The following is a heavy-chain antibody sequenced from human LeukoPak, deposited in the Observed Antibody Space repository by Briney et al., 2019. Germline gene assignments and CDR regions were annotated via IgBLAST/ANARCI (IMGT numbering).Heavy chain of an antibody. Sequence: GGSLRLSCAASGFTFSSYAMSWVRQAPGQGLEWVSAISGRGGSTNYAYSVKGRFTISRDNSKNTLYLQMNSLRAEDTAVYYCAKDDWVLAFDIWGQGTMVTVSS. CDR2: ISGRGGST. D-gene: IGHD3-9*01. CDR3: AKDDWVLAFDI. J-gene: IGHJ3*02. CDR1: GFTFSSYA. V-gene: IGHV3-23*01.